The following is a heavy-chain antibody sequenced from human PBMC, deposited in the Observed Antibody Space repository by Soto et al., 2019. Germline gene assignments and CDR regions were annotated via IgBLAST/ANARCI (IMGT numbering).Heavy chain of an antibody. Sequence: EVQLVESGGGLVQPGGSLRLSCAASGFTNSSNYMSWVRQAPGKGLEWVSVIYSGGSTYYADSVKGRFTISRHNSKNTLYLQMNSLRAEDTAVYYCAREKVVVASSTPSGWFDPWGQGTLVTVSS. D-gene: IGHD2-15*01. J-gene: IGHJ5*02. V-gene: IGHV3-53*04. CDR2: IYSGGST. CDR3: AREKVVVASSTPSGWFDP. CDR1: GFTNSSNY.